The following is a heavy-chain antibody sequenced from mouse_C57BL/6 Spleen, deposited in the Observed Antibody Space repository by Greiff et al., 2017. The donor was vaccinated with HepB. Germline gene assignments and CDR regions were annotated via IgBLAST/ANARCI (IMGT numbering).Heavy chain of an antibody. Sequence: QVQLKQPGAELVMPGASVKLSCKASGYTFTSYWMHWVKQRPGQGLEWIGEIDPSDSYTNYNQKFKGKSTSTVDKSSSTAYMQLSSLTSEDSAVYYCATTVKDYFDYWGQGTTLTVSS. J-gene: IGHJ2*01. CDR2: IDPSDSYT. V-gene: IGHV1-69*01. CDR3: ATTVKDYFDY. CDR1: GYTFTSYW. D-gene: IGHD1-1*01.